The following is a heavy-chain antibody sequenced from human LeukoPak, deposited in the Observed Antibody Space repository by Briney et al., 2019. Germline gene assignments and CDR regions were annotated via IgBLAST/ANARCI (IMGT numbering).Heavy chain of an antibody. CDR1: GGSISSGGYS. CDR2: IYYSGST. Sequence: SETLSLTCAVSGGSISSGGYSWSWIRQPPGKGLEWIGYIYYSGSTYYNPSLKSRVTISVDTSKNQFSLKLSSVTAADTAVYYCESGTPQIWSSFWGQGTLVTVSS. CDR3: ESGTPQIWSSF. V-gene: IGHV4-30-4*07. D-gene: IGHD3-10*01. J-gene: IGHJ4*02.